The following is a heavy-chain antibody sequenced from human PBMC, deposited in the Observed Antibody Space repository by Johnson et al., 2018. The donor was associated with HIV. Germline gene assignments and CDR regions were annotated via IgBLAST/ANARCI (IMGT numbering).Heavy chain of an antibody. Sequence: VQLVESGGGLVQPGGSLRLSCAASGFTVSSNYMSWVRQAPGKGLEWVSVIYSGGSTYYADSVKGRFTISRDSSKNTLYLQMNSLRPEDTAVYYCAKDRKWGRLFDGFDIWGRGTMVTVSS. CDR1: GFTVSSNY. J-gene: IGHJ3*02. D-gene: IGHD7-27*01. V-gene: IGHV3-66*02. CDR3: AKDRKWGRLFDGFDI. CDR2: IYSGGST.